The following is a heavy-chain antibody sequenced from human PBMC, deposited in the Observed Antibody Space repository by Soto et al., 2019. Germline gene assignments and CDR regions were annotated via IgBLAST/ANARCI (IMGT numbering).Heavy chain of an antibody. CDR3: ARGIQWRYGMDV. CDR2: IDGDGSST. D-gene: IGHD5-12*01. V-gene: IGHV3-74*01. J-gene: IGHJ6*02. Sequence: GGSLRLSCAAAGFAFDSHWMHWVRQAPGKGLVWVSRIDGDGSSTFYADSVKGRFTISRDNARNTVYLQMNSLRAEDTAVYYCARGIQWRYGMDVWGQGTTVTVAS. CDR1: GFAFDSHW.